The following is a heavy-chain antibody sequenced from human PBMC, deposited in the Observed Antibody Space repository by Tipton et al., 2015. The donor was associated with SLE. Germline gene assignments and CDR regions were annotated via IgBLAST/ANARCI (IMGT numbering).Heavy chain of an antibody. Sequence: TLSLTCAVYGGSFSGYSWSWIRQPPGKGLEWIGEINHSGFTNYKPSLKSRVTMAADTSTNQLSLKLSSVTAADTAVYYCARGVAGYYFFCYMDVWAKGTTVSVSS. D-gene: IGHD6-19*01. CDR2: INHSGFT. CDR1: GGSFSGYS. J-gene: IGHJ6*03. V-gene: IGHV4-34*01. CDR3: ARGVAGYYFFCYMDV.